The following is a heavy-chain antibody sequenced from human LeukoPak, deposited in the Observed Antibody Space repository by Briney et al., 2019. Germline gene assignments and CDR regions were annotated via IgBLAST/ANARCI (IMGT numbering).Heavy chain of an antibody. V-gene: IGHV4-30-2*01. J-gene: IGHJ5*02. CDR3: ARGIGVEPAAMPVGGWFDP. Sequence: SQTLSLTCAVSGGSISSGGYSWSWIRQPPGKGLEWIGYIYHSGSTYYNPSLKSRVTISVDRSKNQFSLKLSSVTAADTAVYYCARGIGVEPAAMPVGGWFDPWGQGTLVTVSS. CDR2: IYHSGST. CDR1: GGSISSGGYS. D-gene: IGHD2-2*01.